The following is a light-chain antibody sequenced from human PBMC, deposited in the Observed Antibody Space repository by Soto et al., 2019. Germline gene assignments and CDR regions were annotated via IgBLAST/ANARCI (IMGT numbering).Light chain of an antibody. V-gene: IGLV2-14*01. CDR1: SSDVGGFNY. CDR3: SSYTTSSSYV. CDR2: DVY. Sequence: QSALTQPASVSGSPGQSITISCTGTSSDVGGFNYVSWYQQHPGKAPKLLIFDVYSRPSGISNRFSGSKSGNTASLTISGLQAEDEADYSCSSYTTSSSYVFTAGTQVTL. J-gene: IGLJ1*01.